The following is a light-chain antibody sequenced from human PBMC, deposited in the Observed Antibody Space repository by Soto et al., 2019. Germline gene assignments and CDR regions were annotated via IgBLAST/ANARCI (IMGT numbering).Light chain of an antibody. Sequence: DIHMTQSPSSLSASIGDRVTITSRASQGIRNDLGWYQQKPGKAPKRLIYDASNLQSGVPSRFSGSGSGTDFTLTISRLEPEDFALYYCQQYGHSPITFGQGTRLEIK. J-gene: IGKJ5*01. CDR1: QGIRND. CDR2: DAS. CDR3: QQYGHSPIT. V-gene: IGKV1-17*01.